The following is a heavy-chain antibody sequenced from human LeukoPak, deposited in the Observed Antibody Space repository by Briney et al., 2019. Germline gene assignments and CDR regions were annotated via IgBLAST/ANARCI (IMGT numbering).Heavy chain of an antibody. V-gene: IGHV1-18*01. J-gene: IGHJ4*02. CDR1: GYTFTSYG. Sequence: ASVKVSCKASGYTFTSYGISWVRQAPGQGLDWMGWISAYNGNTNFAQKLQGRVTMTTDTSTSTAYVELRSLRSDDTAVYYCARVLGAFAYYDSSGYYFDYWGQGTLVTVSS. CDR3: ARVLGAFAYYDSSGYYFDY. CDR2: ISAYNGNT. D-gene: IGHD3-22*01.